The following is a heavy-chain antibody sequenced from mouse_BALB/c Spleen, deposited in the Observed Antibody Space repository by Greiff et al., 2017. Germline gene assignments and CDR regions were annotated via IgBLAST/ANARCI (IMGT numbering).Heavy chain of an antibody. J-gene: IGHJ1*01. Sequence: EVKLVESGGGLVQPGGSRKLSCAASGFTFSSFGMHWVRQAPEKGLEWVAYISSGSSTIYYADTVKGRFTISRDNPKNTLFLQMTSLRSEDTAMYYCARPSTATEWYFDVWGAGTTVTVSS. CDR1: GFTFSSFG. CDR3: ARPSTATEWYFDV. V-gene: IGHV5-17*02. CDR2: ISSGSSTI. D-gene: IGHD1-2*01.